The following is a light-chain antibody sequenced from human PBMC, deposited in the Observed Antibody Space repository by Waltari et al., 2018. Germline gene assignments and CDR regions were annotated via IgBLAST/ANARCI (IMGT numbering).Light chain of an antibody. CDR2: DAS. J-gene: IGKJ2*01. V-gene: IGKV3-15*01. Sequence: EIEMTQSPATLSVSPGERATVSCRASQSVGNKLAWYQQKPGQAPRLLFYDASTRDTGIPVRFSGSGSGTEFTLTISSLQSEDFAVYYCQQSNNWPYTFGQGTKLEIK. CDR3: QQSNNWPYT. CDR1: QSVGNK.